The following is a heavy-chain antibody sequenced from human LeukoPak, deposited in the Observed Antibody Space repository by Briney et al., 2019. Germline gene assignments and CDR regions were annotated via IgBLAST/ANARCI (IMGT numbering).Heavy chain of an antibody. Sequence: SETLSLTCAVCGGSFSGYYWSWTRQPPGKGLEWIGEINHSGSTNYNPSLKSRVTISVDTSKNQFSLKLSSVTAADTAVYYCARDEDYWGQGTLVTVSS. CDR3: ARDEDY. CDR1: GGSFSGYY. V-gene: IGHV4-34*01. CDR2: INHSGST. J-gene: IGHJ4*02.